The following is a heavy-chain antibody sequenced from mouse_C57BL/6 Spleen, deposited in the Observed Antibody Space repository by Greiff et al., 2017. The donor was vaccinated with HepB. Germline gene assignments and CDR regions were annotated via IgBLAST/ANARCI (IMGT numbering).Heavy chain of an antibody. CDR3: TRDYDYDGWYFDV. D-gene: IGHD2-4*01. CDR2: ISSGGDYI. J-gene: IGHJ1*03. Sequence: EVQLVESGAGLVKPGGSLTLSCAASGFTFSSYAISWVRQTPEQRLEWVAYISSGGDYIYYADTVKGRFTISRDNARNTLYLQMSSLKSEDTAMYYCTRDYDYDGWYFDVWGTGTTVTVSS. V-gene: IGHV5-9-1*02. CDR1: GFTFSSYA.